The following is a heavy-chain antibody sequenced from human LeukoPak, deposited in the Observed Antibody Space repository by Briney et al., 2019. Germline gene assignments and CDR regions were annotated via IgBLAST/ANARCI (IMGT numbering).Heavy chain of an antibody. Sequence: GGSLRLSCAASGFTFSSYAMHWVRQAPGKGLEWVAVISYDGSNKYYADSVKGRFTNSRDNSKNTLYLQMNSLRAEDTAVYYCAKDFHGGSPDYWGQGTLVTVSS. CDR1: GFTFSSYA. D-gene: IGHD1-26*01. V-gene: IGHV3-30*04. CDR3: AKDFHGGSPDY. CDR2: ISYDGSNK. J-gene: IGHJ4*02.